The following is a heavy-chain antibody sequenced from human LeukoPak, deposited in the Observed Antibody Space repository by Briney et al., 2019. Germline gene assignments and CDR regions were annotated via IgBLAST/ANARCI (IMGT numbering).Heavy chain of an antibody. J-gene: IGHJ3*02. V-gene: IGHV4-39*07. CDR2: IYYSGST. CDR3: ARRANSGRQIFDAFDI. CDR1: GGSISSSSYY. Sequence: SETLSLTCTVSGGSISSSSYYWGWIRQPPGKGLEWIGSIYYSGSTNYNPSLKSRVTISVDTSKNQFSLKLSSVTAADTAVYYCARRANSGRQIFDAFDIWGQGTMVTVSS. D-gene: IGHD6-19*01.